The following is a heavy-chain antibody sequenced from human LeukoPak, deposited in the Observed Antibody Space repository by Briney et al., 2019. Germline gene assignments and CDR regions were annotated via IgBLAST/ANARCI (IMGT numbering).Heavy chain of an antibody. V-gene: IGHV3-21*04. CDR2: ISSSSSYI. CDR1: GFTFSTYT. J-gene: IGHJ4*02. CDR3: ARDGATVTLDY. D-gene: IGHD4-17*01. Sequence: GGSLRLSCAVSGFTFSTYTMNWVRQAPGKGLEWVSSISSSSSYIYYADSVKGRFTISRDNAKNSLYLQMNSLRAEDTAVYYCARDGATVTLDYWGQGTLVTVSS.